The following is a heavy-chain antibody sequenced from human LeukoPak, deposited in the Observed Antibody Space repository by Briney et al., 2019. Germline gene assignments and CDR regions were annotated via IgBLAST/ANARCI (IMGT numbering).Heavy chain of an antibody. Sequence: SQTLSLTCTVSGGSISSGDYYWSWLRQPPGTGLEWIGYIYYSGSTYYNPSLKSRVTISVDTSKNQFSLKLSSVTAADTAVYYCARGVRFLEWLYEVDYWGQGTLVTVSS. CDR1: GGSISSGDYY. D-gene: IGHD3-3*01. CDR2: IYYSGST. CDR3: ARGVRFLEWLYEVDY. V-gene: IGHV4-30-4*01. J-gene: IGHJ4*02.